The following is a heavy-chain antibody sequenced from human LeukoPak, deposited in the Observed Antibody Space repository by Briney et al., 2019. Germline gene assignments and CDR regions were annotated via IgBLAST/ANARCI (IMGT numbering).Heavy chain of an antibody. D-gene: IGHD2-21*01. CDR3: AKDYRIGYSDHFDY. J-gene: IGHJ4*02. Sequence: GGSLRLSCAASGFTFDDYGMSWVRQAPEKGLEWVSGIYESGQTTHYADSVKGRFSISRDNSKNTLYLQMDSLRGEDTAIYYCAKDYRIGYSDHFDYWGQGALVTVSS. CDR2: IYESGQTT. CDR1: GFTFDDYG. V-gene: IGHV3-23*01.